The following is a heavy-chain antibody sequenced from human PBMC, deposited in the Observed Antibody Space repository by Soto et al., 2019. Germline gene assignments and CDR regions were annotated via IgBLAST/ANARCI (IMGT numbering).Heavy chain of an antibody. CDR2: IYYSGST. Sequence: SETLSLTCTVSGGSISSGGYYWSWIRQHPGKGLEWIGYIYYSGSTYYNPSLKSRVTISVDTSKNQFSLKLSSVTAADTAVYYCARRRAAAGNRFDYWGQGTLVTVSS. CDR3: ARRRAAAGNRFDY. J-gene: IGHJ4*02. D-gene: IGHD6-13*01. CDR1: GGSISSGGYY. V-gene: IGHV4-31*03.